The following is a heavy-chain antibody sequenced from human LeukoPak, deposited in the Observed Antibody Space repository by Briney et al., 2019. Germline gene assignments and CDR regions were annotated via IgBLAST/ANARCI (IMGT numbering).Heavy chain of an antibody. V-gene: IGHV3-23*01. CDR2: ISGSGDNT. Sequence: GGSLRLSCAASGFTFSSYAMSWVRQVPGKGLERVSVISGSGDNTYYADSVKGRFTISRDNSKNMLYLQMNSLRAEDTAVYYCAKWKYSNSGIDDYWGQGTLVTVSS. D-gene: IGHD6-6*01. J-gene: IGHJ4*02. CDR3: AKWKYSNSGIDDY. CDR1: GFTFSSYA.